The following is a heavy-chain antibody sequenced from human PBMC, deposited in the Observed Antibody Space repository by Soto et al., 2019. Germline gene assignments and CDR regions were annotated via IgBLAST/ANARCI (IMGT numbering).Heavy chain of an antibody. CDR3: VRSRVFIAVTSVTNYYYYYGMDV. J-gene: IGHJ6*02. CDR1: GDSVFSDSAA. Sequence: PSQTLSLTCAISGDSVFSDSAAWNWIRQSPSRGLEWLGRAYYRSKWYIEYAPSVNSRITINPDTSKNQLSLQLISVNPEDTAVYYCVRSRVFIAVTSVTNYYYYYGMDVWGQGTTVTVSS. D-gene: IGHD6-19*01. CDR2: AYYRSKWYI. V-gene: IGHV6-1*01.